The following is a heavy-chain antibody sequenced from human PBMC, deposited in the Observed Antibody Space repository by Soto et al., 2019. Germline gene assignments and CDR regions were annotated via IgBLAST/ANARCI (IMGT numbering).Heavy chain of an antibody. CDR1: GYTFTNYA. CDR2: INAGNGNT. CDR3: GRGSGLNWSDP. V-gene: IGHV1-3*01. J-gene: IGHJ5*02. Sequence: ASVKVSCKASGYTFTNYAMHWVRQAPGQRLEWMGWINAGNGNTKYSQKFQGRVTITRGTSASTAYMELSSLRSEDTAVYYCGRGSGLNWSDPWGQGTLVTRLL. D-gene: IGHD3-10*01.